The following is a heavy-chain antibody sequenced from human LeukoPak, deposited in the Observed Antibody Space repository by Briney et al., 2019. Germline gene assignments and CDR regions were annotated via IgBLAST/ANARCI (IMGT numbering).Heavy chain of an antibody. CDR1: GGSMSSSRYY. CDR3: ARGMDWFDP. J-gene: IGHJ5*02. Sequence: SETLSLTCTVSGGSMSSSRYYWGWIRQPPGKGLEWIGSMYYTGSTYYNPSVKSRVTISVDTSKNQFSLKLSSVTAADTAVYYCARGMDWFDPWGQGTLVTVSS. D-gene: IGHD3-10*01. V-gene: IGHV4-39*07. CDR2: MYYTGST.